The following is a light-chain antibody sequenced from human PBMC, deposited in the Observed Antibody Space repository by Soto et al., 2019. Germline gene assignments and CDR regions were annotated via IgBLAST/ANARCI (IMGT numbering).Light chain of an antibody. Sequence: DIQMTQSPSTLSASVGDRVTITFRASQSISTWLAWYQQKPGKAPKLLIYKASSLESGVPSGFSGSGSGTEFTLTISSLQPDDFATYYCQQYNSYSQTFGQGTKVDI. CDR2: KAS. J-gene: IGKJ1*01. V-gene: IGKV1-5*03. CDR3: QQYNSYSQT. CDR1: QSISTW.